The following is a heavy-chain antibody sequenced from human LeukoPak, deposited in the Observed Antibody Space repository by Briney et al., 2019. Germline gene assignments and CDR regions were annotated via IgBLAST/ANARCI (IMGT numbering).Heavy chain of an antibody. Sequence: PGGSLRLSCAASGFTFSSYSMNWVRQAPGKGLEWVSSISSSSSYIYYADSVKGRFTISRDNAKNSLYLQMNSLRAEDTAVYYCARDRVYSYGSGNWFDPWGQGTLVTVSS. CDR1: GFTFSSYS. J-gene: IGHJ5*02. CDR2: ISSSSSYI. CDR3: ARDRVYSYGSGNWFDP. V-gene: IGHV3-21*01. D-gene: IGHD5-18*01.